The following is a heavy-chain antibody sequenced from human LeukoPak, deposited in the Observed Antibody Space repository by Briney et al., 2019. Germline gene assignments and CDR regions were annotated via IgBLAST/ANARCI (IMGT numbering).Heavy chain of an antibody. D-gene: IGHD2-2*01. J-gene: IGHJ4*02. CDR1: GFTFSSYA. CDR3: AKSGCSSTSCSVDY. CDR2: ISGSGGST. V-gene: IGHV3-23*01. Sequence: GGSLRLSCAASGFTFSSYAMSWVRQAPGKGLEWVSAISGSGGSTYYADSVKGRFTISRDNAKNSLYLQMNSLRAEDTALYYCAKSGCSSTSCSVDYWGQGTLVTVSS.